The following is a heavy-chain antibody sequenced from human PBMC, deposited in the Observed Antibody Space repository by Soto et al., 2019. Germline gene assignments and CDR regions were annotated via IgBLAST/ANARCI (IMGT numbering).Heavy chain of an antibody. Sequence: GSLRLFWAASGFTFSSYILNWVRQAPGKGLEWVSSISSSSSYIYYADSVKGRFTISRDNAKNSLYLQMNSLRAEDTAVYYCARDLDGDVKWFDTWGQGTLVTVSS. CDR2: ISSSSSYI. V-gene: IGHV3-21*01. J-gene: IGHJ5*02. CDR1: GFTFSSYI. CDR3: ARDLDGDVKWFDT. D-gene: IGHD4-17*01.